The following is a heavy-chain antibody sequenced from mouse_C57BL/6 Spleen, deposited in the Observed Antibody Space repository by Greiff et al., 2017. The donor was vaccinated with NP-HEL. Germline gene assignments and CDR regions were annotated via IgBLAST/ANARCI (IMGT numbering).Heavy chain of an antibody. V-gene: IGHV1-19*01. D-gene: IGHD2-2*01. CDR2: INPYNGGT. J-gene: IGHJ2*01. CDR1: GYTFTDYY. CDR3: AREWLRRGFDY. Sequence: VQLQQSGPVLVKPGASVKMSCKASGYTFTDYYMNWVKQSHGKSLEWIGVINPYNGGTSYNQKFKGKATLTVDKSSSTAYMELNSLTSEDSAVYYCAREWLRRGFDYWGQGTTLTVSS.